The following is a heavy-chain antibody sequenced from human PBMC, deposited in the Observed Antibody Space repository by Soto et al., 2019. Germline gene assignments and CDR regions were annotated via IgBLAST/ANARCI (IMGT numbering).Heavy chain of an antibody. V-gene: IGHV3-15*07. D-gene: IGHD4-17*01. CDR3: TTDYGDFIVELDY. CDR2: IKSKTDGGTT. Sequence: EVQLVESGGGLVKPGGSLRLSCAASGFTFSNAWMNWVRQAPGKGLEWVGRIKSKTDGGTTDYAAPVKGRFTISRDDSKNTLYLQMNSLKTEDTAVYYCTTDYGDFIVELDYWGQGTLVTVSS. CDR1: GFTFSNAW. J-gene: IGHJ4*02.